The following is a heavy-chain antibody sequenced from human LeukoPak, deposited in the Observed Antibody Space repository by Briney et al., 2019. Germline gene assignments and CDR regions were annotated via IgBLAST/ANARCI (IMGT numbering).Heavy chain of an antibody. CDR1: GGSFSGYY. Sequence: SETLPLTCAVYGGSFSGYYWSWIRQPPGKGLEWIGEINHSGSTNYNPSLKSRVTISVDTSKNQFSLKLSSVTAADTAVYYCASRSTSCDYWGQGTLVTVSS. CDR3: ASRSTSCDY. V-gene: IGHV4-34*01. CDR2: INHSGST. J-gene: IGHJ4*02. D-gene: IGHD2-2*01.